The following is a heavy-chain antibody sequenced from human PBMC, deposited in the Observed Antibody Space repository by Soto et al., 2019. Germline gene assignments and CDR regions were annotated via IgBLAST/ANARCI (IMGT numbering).Heavy chain of an antibody. Sequence: SETLSLTCTVSGGSISSYYWSWIRQPPGKGLEWIGYIYYSGGTNYNPSLKSRVTISVDTSKNQFSLKLSSVTAADTAVYYCARAGGYSGYVDFDYWGQGTLVTVSS. J-gene: IGHJ4*02. D-gene: IGHD5-12*01. CDR3: ARAGGYSGYVDFDY. CDR2: IYYSGGT. V-gene: IGHV4-59*01. CDR1: GGSISSYY.